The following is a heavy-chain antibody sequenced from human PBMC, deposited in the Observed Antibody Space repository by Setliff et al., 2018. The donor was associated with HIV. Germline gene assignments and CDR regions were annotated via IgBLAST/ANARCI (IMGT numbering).Heavy chain of an antibody. CDR1: RDAMSSSSDS. CDR3: ARAHPAPTSLWGSGYAYYGAFDY. Sequence: SETLSLTCTVSRDAMSSSSDSWTWIRQPAGKGLEWIGHIDTSGSTKYHPPLESRVTISVDKSKRQFSLKLSSVTAADTAVYYCARAHPAPTSLWGSGYAYYGAFDYWGQGTLVTVSS. CDR2: IDTSGST. D-gene: IGHD3-22*01. V-gene: IGHV4-61*09. J-gene: IGHJ4*02.